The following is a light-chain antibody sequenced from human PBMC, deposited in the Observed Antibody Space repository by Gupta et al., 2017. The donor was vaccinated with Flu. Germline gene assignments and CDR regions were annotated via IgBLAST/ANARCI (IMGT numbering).Light chain of an antibody. V-gene: IGKV4-1*01. Sequence: DIVMTQSPDSLAVSLGERATINCKSSQSVLYSSNNKNYLAWYQQKAGQPPKLLISWASTRESGVPDRFSGSGSGTDFTLTISSLQAEDVAVYYCQQDDSSPLTFGGGTKVEIK. CDR3: QQDDSSPLT. CDR1: QSVLYSSNNKNY. CDR2: WAS. J-gene: IGKJ4*01.